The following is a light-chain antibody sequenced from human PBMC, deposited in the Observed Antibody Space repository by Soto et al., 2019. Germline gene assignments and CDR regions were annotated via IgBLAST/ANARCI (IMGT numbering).Light chain of an antibody. CDR2: KAS. Sequence: DIQMTQSPSTLSASVGDRVTITCRVSQFMSVWLAWYQQKPGTAPKLLIYKASSLESGVPTRFSGSGSGTEFTLTISSLQPDDSATYYCQHYNSYSEAFGQGTKV. V-gene: IGKV1-5*03. CDR1: QFMSVW. CDR3: QHYNSYSEA. J-gene: IGKJ1*01.